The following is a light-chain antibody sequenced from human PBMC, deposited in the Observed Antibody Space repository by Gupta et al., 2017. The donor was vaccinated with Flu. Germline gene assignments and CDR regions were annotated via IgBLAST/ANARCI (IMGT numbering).Light chain of an antibody. CDR2: DDS. V-gene: IGLV3-21*02. CDR3: QVWDTSSDHPV. CDR1: NIGGKN. Sequence: SYVLTQPPSVSVAPGPTARITCGGNNIGGKNVHWYQQKPGQAPVLVVYDDSDRPSGIPERFSGSNSGNTATLTISRVEAGDEADYYCQVWDTSSDHPVFGGGTKLTVL. J-gene: IGLJ3*02.